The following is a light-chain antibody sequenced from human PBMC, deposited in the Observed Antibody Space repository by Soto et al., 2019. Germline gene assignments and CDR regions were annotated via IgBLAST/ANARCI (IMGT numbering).Light chain of an antibody. CDR1: SSDVGSYDY. CDR2: DVT. J-gene: IGLJ3*02. Sequence: QSALTQPASVSGSPGQSITIPCTGTSSDVGSYDYVSWYQQHPGKAPKVMIYDVTNRPSGVSNRFSGSKSGNTASLTISGLQAEDEADYYCISYTSSSTWVFGGGTKLTVL. V-gene: IGLV2-14*01. CDR3: ISYTSSSTWV.